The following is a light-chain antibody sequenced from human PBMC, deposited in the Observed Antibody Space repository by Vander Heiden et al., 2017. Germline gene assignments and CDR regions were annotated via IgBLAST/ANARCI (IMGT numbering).Light chain of an antibody. CDR2: DAS. Sequence: EIVLTQSPATLSLSPGERATLSCRASQSVSSYLAWSQQKPGQAPRLLIYDASNRATGIPARFSGSGSGTDFTLTISSLEPEDFAVYYCQQRSNWPPPLTFGGGTKVEIK. CDR1: QSVSSY. J-gene: IGKJ4*01. V-gene: IGKV3-11*01. CDR3: QQRSNWPPPLT.